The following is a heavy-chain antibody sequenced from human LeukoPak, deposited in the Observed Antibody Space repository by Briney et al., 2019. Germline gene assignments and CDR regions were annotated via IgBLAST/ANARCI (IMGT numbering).Heavy chain of an antibody. V-gene: IGHV3-53*01. CDR1: GFTFSSNY. Sequence: GGSLRLSCAASGFTFSSNYMSWVRQAPGKGLEWVSVIYSGGSTYYADSVEGRFTISRDNSKDTLYLQMNSLRAEDTAVYYCARAQGYYDSSGYYPFWGQGTLVTVSS. CDR3: ARAQGYYDSSGYYPF. J-gene: IGHJ4*02. CDR2: IYSGGST. D-gene: IGHD3-22*01.